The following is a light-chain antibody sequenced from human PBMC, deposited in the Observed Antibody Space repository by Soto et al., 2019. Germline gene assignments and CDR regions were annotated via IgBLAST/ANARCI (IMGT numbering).Light chain of an antibody. J-gene: IGKJ4*01. V-gene: IGKV1-5*01. CDR2: DAS. CDR3: QQYSTYPLT. CDR1: QSITTF. Sequence: IQMPQSPSTLSASIGDRFTMTCLASQSITTFLAWYQQKPGKAPQILIYDASKLEPGVPSRLSGGGSGTEFTLTISSLQPDDFATYYCQQYSTYPLTFGGGTKVDI.